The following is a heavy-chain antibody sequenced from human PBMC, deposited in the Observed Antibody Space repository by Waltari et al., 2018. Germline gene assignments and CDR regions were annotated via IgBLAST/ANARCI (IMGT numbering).Heavy chain of an antibody. D-gene: IGHD3-22*01. CDR2: INHAGFT. CDR3: ARSGYDSTEGWLDP. J-gene: IGHJ5*02. Sequence: QVQLQQWGAGVLQPSETLSLTCAVYGGSLSTYYWGWLRQSPGKGLEWLGEINHAGFTNYNPSLRGRVSLLVDTSKSQFSLKISTVTAADTAVYYCARSGYDSTEGWLDPWGPGTLVTVSS. V-gene: IGHV4-34*02. CDR1: GGSLSTYY.